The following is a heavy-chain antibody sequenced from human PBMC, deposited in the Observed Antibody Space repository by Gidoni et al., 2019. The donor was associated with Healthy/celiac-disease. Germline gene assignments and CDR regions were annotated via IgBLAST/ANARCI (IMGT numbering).Heavy chain of an antibody. CDR3: ARGRRAAAKPFDY. CDR1: GGSFSGYY. J-gene: IGHJ4*02. Sequence: QVQLQQWGAGLLKPAETLSLTCAVYGGSFSGYYWSWIRQPPGKGLEWIGEINHSGSTNYNPSLKSRVTISVDTSKTQFSLKLSSVTAADTAVYYCARGRRAAAKPFDYWGQGTLVTVSS. V-gene: IGHV4-34*01. D-gene: IGHD6-13*01. CDR2: INHSGST.